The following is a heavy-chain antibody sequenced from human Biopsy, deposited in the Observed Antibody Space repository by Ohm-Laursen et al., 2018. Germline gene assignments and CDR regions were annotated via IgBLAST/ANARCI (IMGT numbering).Heavy chain of an antibody. CDR2: FYSGSGA. J-gene: IGHJ4*02. Sequence: SLRLSCSASGFTVSSNYMAWVRQAPGKGLEWVSVFYSGSGAFYADSVRGRFAISRDDSKNTLDLQMNSLRAEDTAAYYCAKDDGGRYRGYWGQGTLVTVSS. D-gene: IGHD3-16*02. CDR1: GFTVSSNY. V-gene: IGHV3-66*01. CDR3: AKDDGGRYRGY.